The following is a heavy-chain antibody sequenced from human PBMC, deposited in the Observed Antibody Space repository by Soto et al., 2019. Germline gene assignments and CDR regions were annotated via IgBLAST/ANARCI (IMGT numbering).Heavy chain of an antibody. V-gene: IGHV3-30-3*01. CDR1: GLPFSSYA. Sequence: PGGSLRLSCAAYGLPFSSYAMHWVRQAPDKGLERVAVRAYDGSNEDFAGSVKGRFTNHRDNSKNTLYLQMNIHRTDGTAVYYSAITNRDGYNYLRAGNSWGQGTLGTLSS. CDR2: RAYDGSNE. D-gene: IGHD5-12*01. CDR3: AITNRDGYNYLRAGNS. J-gene: IGHJ4*02.